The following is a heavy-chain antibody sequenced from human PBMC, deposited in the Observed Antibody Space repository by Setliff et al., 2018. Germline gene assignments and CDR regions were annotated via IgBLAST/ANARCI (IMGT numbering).Heavy chain of an antibody. V-gene: IGHV5-51*01. CDR2: IYPGDSDT. CDR3: ILPCTSGWHNWLDP. CDR1: GYTFTTNW. J-gene: IGHJ5*02. Sequence: GESLKISCKGSGYTFTTNWIAWVRQMPGKGLEWMGIIYPGDSDTRYSPSFQGRVTISADKSISTAYLQWSSLKASDTAMYYCILPCTSGWHNWLDPWGQGTLVTVSS. D-gene: IGHD6-19*01.